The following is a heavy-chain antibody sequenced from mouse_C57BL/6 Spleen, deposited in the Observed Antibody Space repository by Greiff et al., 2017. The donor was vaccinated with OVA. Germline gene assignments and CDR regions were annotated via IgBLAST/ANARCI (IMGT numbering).Heavy chain of an antibody. J-gene: IGHJ4*01. V-gene: IGHV5-17*01. CDR2: ISSGSSTI. Sequence: EVHLVESGGGLVKPGGSLKLSCAASGFTFSDYGMHWVRQAPEKGLEWVAYISSGSSTIYYADTVKGRFTISRDNAKNTLFLQMTSLRSEDTAMYYCARSYGSSYVGAMDYWGQGTSVTVSS. CDR1: GFTFSDYG. D-gene: IGHD1-1*01. CDR3: ARSYGSSYVGAMDY.